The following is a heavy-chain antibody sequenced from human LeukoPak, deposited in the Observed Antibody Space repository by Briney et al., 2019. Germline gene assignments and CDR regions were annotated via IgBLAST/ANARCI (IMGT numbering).Heavy chain of an antibody. V-gene: IGHV4-4*07. CDR2: IYTSGST. J-gene: IGHJ4*02. CDR1: GGSISNHY. D-gene: IGHD5-18*01. Sequence: PSETLSLTCTVSGGSISNHYWSWIRQPAGKGLEWIGRIYTSGSTNYNPSLKSRVTMSVDTSKNQFSLKLSSVTAADTAVYYCARGRKYTSGCRVTELGSGYSDYWGQGTLVTVSS. CDR3: ARGRKYTSGCRVTELGSGYSDY.